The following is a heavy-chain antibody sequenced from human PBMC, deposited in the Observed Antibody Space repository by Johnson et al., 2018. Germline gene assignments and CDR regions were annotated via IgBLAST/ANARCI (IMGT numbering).Heavy chain of an antibody. J-gene: IGHJ6*03. CDR2: IYHSGST. V-gene: IGHV4-30-2*01. CDR3: ARESSGWTYYYYYYMDV. Sequence: QVQLQESGSGLVKPSQTLSLTCAVSGGSISSGGYSWSWIRQPPGKGLEWIGYIYHSGSTNYNPSLKSRVTISVDKSKNQFSLKLSSVTAADTAVYYCARESSGWTYYYYYYMDVWGKGTTVTVSS. D-gene: IGHD6-19*01. CDR1: GGSISSGGYS.